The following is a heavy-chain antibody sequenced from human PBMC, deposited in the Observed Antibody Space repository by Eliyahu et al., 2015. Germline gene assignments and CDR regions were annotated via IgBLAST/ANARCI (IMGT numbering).Heavy chain of an antibody. CDR1: GFIVSXGY. D-gene: IGHD4-17*01. Sequence: EVQLVESGGGLIQPGGSLRLSCAASGFIVSXGYMSWVRQAPGRRLXSVSVIYRGDSGDSTYYADSVKGRFTISRDTSKNTLYLQMNSLKAEDTAVYYCAKLGGFGDYSLDYWGQGTLVTVSS. CDR2: IYRGDSGDST. CDR3: AKLGGFGDYSLDY. V-gene: IGHV3-53*01. J-gene: IGHJ4*02.